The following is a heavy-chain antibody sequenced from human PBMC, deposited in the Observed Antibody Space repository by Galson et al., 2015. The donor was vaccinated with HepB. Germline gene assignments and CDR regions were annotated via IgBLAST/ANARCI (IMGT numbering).Heavy chain of an antibody. Sequence: SVKVSCKASGYGFINYYIHWVRQAPGQGLEYMGMINTDNGDTYNARKFQGRVTFTKDTSTSTADMELSSLRSEDSAVFFCAREYPGALYFDYWGQGTLVTVSS. V-gene: IGHV1-46*01. CDR3: AREYPGALYFDY. J-gene: IGHJ4*02. D-gene: IGHD3-16*01. CDR2: INTDNGDT. CDR1: GYGFINYY.